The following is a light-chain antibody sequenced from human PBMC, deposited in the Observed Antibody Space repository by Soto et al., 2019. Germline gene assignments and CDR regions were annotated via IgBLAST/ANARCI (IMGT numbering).Light chain of an antibody. J-gene: IGLJ1*01. Sequence: QSALTQPASVSGSPGQSITISCTGTSSDVGGYNYVSWYQQHPGKAPKLMIYDVSTRPSGISNRFSGSKSGDTASLTISGLQAEDEADYFCCSYAGTVAYVFGTGTKVTVL. CDR1: SSDVGGYNY. V-gene: IGLV2-14*01. CDR2: DVS. CDR3: CSYAGTVAYV.